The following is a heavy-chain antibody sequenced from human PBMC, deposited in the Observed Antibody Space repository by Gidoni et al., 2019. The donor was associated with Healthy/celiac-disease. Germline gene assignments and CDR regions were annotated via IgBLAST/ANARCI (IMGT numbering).Heavy chain of an antibody. CDR2: INWNGGST. V-gene: IGHV3-20*04. D-gene: IGHD6-13*01. J-gene: IGHJ4*02. CDR3: ARSKGTSSSSHVDY. Sequence: EVQLVESGGGVIRPGGSLRLAWGAYGFTLDGYAMSWVRQAPGRGLEWVSGINWNGGSTGYADSLKGRFTISRDNAKNSLYLQMNSLRAEDTALYYCARSKGTSSSSHVDYWGQGTLVTVSS. CDR1: GFTLDGYA.